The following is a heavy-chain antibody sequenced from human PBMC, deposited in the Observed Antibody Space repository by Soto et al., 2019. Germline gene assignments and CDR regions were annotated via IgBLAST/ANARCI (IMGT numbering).Heavy chain of an antibody. V-gene: IGHV1-69*12. CDR3: ASPTGGRGHYNGMDA. CDR1: GGTFSSNA. CDR2: IIPIFGTA. J-gene: IGHJ6*02. Sequence: QVLLVQSGAEVKKPGSSVKVSCKASGGTFSSNAISWVRQAPGQGLEWMGGIIPIFGTANYAQKFQGRVTITADDSTSTAHTEPSSLRPDDTAVYSCASPTGGRGHYNGMDAWGQGTTVTVSS. D-gene: IGHD2-15*01.